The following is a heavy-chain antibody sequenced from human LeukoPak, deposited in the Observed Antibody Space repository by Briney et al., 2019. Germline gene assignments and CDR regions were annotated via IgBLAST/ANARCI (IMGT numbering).Heavy chain of an antibody. Sequence: GGSLRLSCAASGFTFSSYSMNWVRQAPGKGLEWVSSISSSSRHKYYAGSVKGRFTISRDDAKNSLFLEMNSLRAEDTAVYYCARDGHRDYWGQGTLVTVSS. V-gene: IGHV3-21*01. J-gene: IGHJ4*02. CDR2: ISSSSRHK. CDR1: GFTFSSYS. CDR3: ARDGHRDY.